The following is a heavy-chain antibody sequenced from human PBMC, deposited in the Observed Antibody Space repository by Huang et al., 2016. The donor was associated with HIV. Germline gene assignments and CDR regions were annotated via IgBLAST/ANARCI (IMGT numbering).Heavy chain of an antibody. J-gene: IGHJ4*02. CDR2: VYHTGST. CDR3: ARDDQVDHGLGFDY. CDR1: GGSISSHY. Sequence: QVQLQESGPGLVKPSETLSLTCTVSGGSISSHYWNWFRKPPGKGLEWIGNVYHTGSTNYNPYLKSRVTISLDTSKNQFSLKVTSVTAADTAIYYCARDDQVDHGLGFDYWGQGTLVTVSS. D-gene: IGHD3-10*01. V-gene: IGHV4-59*11.